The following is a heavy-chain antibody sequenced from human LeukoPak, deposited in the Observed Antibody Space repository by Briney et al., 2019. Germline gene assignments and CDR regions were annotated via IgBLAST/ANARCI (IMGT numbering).Heavy chain of an antibody. CDR2: IYYSGST. V-gene: IGHV4-61*01. Sequence: SETLSLTCTVSGGSVGSGSYYWSWIRQPPGKGLEWIGYIYYSGSTNYNPSLKSRVTISVDTSKNQFSLKLSSVTAADTAVYYCATLGCSSTSCYVEWFDPWGQGTLVTVSS. J-gene: IGHJ5*02. CDR1: GGSVGSGSYY. CDR3: ATLGCSSTSCYVEWFDP. D-gene: IGHD2-2*01.